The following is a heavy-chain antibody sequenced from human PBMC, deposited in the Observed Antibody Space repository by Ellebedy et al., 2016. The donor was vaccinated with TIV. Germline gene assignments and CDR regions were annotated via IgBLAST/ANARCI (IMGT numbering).Heavy chain of an antibody. J-gene: IGHJ3*02. CDR2: IYYIGST. CDR1: GGSISSYY. D-gene: IGHD3-22*01. Sequence: MPSETLSLTCTVSGGSISSYYWRWIRQPPGKGLEWIGYIYYIGSTNYNPSLKSRVTISVDTSKNQFSLKLSSVTTADTAVYYCARSGFDSSLFDIWGQGTMVTVSS. V-gene: IGHV4-59*01. CDR3: ARSGFDSSLFDI.